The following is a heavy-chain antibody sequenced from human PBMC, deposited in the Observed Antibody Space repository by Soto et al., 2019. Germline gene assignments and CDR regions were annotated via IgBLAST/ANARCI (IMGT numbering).Heavy chain of an antibody. CDR1: AGHFRGHS. CDR3: ARFSGSYYYAMDV. J-gene: IGHJ6*02. CDR2: INHSGVT. V-gene: IGHV4-34*01. Sequence: SETLSLTFTAYAGHFRGHSWSWIRQPPGKGLEWIGEINHSGVTNYKPSLKRRVTISVDTSKNQFSLQLKSVTAADTALYYCARFSGSYYYAMDVWGQG. D-gene: IGHD6-19*01.